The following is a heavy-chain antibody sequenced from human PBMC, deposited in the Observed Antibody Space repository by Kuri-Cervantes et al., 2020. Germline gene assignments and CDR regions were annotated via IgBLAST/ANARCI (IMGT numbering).Heavy chain of an antibody. CDR1: GFTFSSYG. Sequence: GESLKISCAASGFTFSSYGMHWVRQPPGKGLEWVAVISYDGSNKYYADSVKGRFTVSRDNSKNTLYLQMNSLRPEDTAVYYCLRDFFALGDYGGNSMSYFDYWGQGTLVTVSS. J-gene: IGHJ4*02. CDR3: LRDFFALGDYGGNSMSYFDY. V-gene: IGHV3-30*03. CDR2: ISYDGSNK. D-gene: IGHD4-23*01.